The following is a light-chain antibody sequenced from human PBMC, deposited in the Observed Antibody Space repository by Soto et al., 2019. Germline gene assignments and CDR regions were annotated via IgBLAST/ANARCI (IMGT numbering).Light chain of an antibody. CDR1: QSLLHSNGVNY. Sequence: DIVMTQSPLSLPVTPGEPASISCRSSQSLLHSNGVNYLDWFLQKPGQSPQVLIYLGSNRASGVPDGFSGSGSGTDFTLKISRVEAEDVGVYYCMQSLRTPHTFGQGTKLEIK. V-gene: IGKV2-28*01. CDR2: LGS. J-gene: IGKJ2*01. CDR3: MQSLRTPHT.